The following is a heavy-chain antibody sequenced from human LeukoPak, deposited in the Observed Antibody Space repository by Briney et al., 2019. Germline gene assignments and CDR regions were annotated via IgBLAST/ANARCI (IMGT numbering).Heavy chain of an antibody. Sequence: SETLSLTCAVYGGSFSGYYWSWIRQPPGKGLEWIGEINHSGSTNYNPSLKSRVTISVDTSKNQFSLKLSSVTAADTAVYYCARVLAVAGREAYYYYYMDVWGKGTTVTISS. CDR3: ARVLAVAGREAYYYYYMDV. J-gene: IGHJ6*03. V-gene: IGHV4-34*01. CDR2: INHSGST. D-gene: IGHD6-19*01. CDR1: GGSFSGYY.